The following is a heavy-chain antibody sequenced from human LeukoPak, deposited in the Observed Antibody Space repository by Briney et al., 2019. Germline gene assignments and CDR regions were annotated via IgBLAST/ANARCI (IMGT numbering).Heavy chain of an antibody. Sequence: GGSLRLSCAASGFTFSSYAMSWVRQAPGKGLEWVSAISGSGGSTYYADSVKGRFTISRDNSKNTLYLQMNSLRAEDTAVYYCXXXXAGRTHSSGYWGQGTLVTVSS. CDR1: GFTFSSYA. V-gene: IGHV3-23*01. J-gene: IGHJ4*02. CDR2: ISGSGGST. CDR3: XXXXAGRTHSSGY. D-gene: IGHD6-13*01.